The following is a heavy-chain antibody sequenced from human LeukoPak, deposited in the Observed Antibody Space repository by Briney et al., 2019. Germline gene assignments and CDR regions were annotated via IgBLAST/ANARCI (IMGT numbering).Heavy chain of an antibody. CDR3: TTDREYSSSSGKDY. D-gene: IGHD6-6*01. J-gene: IGHJ4*02. CDR2: IKSKTDGGTT. V-gene: IGHV3-15*01. Sequence: GGSLRLSCAASGFTFSNAWMSWVRQAPGKGLEWVGRIKSKTDGGTTDYAAPVKGRFTISRDDSKNTLYLQMNSLKTEDTAVYYCTTDREYSSSSGKDYWGQGTLVTVSS. CDR1: GFTFSNAW.